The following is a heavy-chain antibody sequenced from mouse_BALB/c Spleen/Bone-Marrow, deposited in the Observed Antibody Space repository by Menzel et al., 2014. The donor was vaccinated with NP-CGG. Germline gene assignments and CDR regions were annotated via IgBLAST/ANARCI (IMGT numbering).Heavy chain of an antibody. CDR1: GYTFTSSW. Sequence: QVQLQQPGSVLVRPGASVELSCKTSGYTFTSSWMHWAKQRPGQGLEWIGEIHPNSANTNYNEKFKGKATLTVDTSSSTAYVDLSSLTSEDSAAYYCARGRDYDVFSYWGQGTLVTVSA. D-gene: IGHD2-4*01. V-gene: IGHV1S130*01. CDR3: ARGRDYDVFSY. J-gene: IGHJ3*01. CDR2: IHPNSANT.